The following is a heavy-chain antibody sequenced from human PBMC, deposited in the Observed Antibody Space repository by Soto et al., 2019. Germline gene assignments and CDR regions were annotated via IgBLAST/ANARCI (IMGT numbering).Heavy chain of an antibody. CDR2: VSAYRDYT. CDR1: GYSFSTYE. Sequence: QAQLMQSAAEVKKPGASVKVSCKASGYSFSTYEINWLRQAPGQGLEWIGWVSAYRDYTDYAEKFQDRVTMTTDTPPNTAYMELRSLTYNDTAVYYCARDVGDESITYNDAFDVWGQGTMVTVSS. CDR3: ARDVGDESITYNDAFDV. D-gene: IGHD3-10*01. V-gene: IGHV1-18*01. J-gene: IGHJ3*01.